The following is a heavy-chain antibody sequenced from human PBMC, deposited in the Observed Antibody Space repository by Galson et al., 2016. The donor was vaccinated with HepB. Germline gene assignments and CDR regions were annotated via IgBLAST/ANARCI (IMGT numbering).Heavy chain of an antibody. Sequence: TLSLTCTVSDGSINSGNYYWSWIRQHPGKGLEWIGYVHYLGSTNYNPSLKSRLTISVDTSKNECSLRLTSVTAADTAGYYCARTAGNGWFDPWGQGTLVTVSS. J-gene: IGHJ5*02. CDR3: ARTAGNGWFDP. CDR2: VHYLGST. D-gene: IGHD2-8*01. V-gene: IGHV4-31*03. CDR1: DGSINSGNYY.